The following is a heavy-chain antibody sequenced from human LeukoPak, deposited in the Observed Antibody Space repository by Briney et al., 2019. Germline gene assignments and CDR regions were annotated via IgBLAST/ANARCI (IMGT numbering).Heavy chain of an antibody. V-gene: IGHV3-21*01. D-gene: IGHD3-10*01. CDR3: ARDLYYGSGSQNFAY. CDR1: GFTFSSYS. Sequence: GGSLRLSCAASGFTFSSYSMNWVRQAPGKGLEWVSSISSSSSYIYYADSVKGRFTISRDNAKNSLYLQMNSLRAEDTAVYYCARDLYYGSGSQNFAYWGQGTLVTVSS. CDR2: ISSSSSYI. J-gene: IGHJ4*02.